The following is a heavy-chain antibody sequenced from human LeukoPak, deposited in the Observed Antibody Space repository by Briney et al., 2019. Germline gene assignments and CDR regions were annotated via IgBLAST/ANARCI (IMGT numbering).Heavy chain of an antibody. V-gene: IGHV3-23*01. Sequence: GGSLRLSCAASGFTFSSYDMTWVRQAPGKGLEWVSAISGSGGSTYYADSVKGRFTISRDNSKNTLYLQMNSLRAEDTAVYYCAKDGYDYYDILTGYYPFDYWGQGTLVTVSS. CDR2: ISGSGGST. J-gene: IGHJ4*02. CDR3: AKDGYDYYDILTGYYPFDY. CDR1: GFTFSSYD. D-gene: IGHD3-9*01.